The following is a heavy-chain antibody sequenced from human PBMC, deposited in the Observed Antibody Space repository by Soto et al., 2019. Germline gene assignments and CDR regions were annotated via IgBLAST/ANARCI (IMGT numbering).Heavy chain of an antibody. CDR3: AKDTYSRSWYF. CDR2: IDKSGGDT. CDR1: GFTFTNYL. J-gene: IGHJ4*02. Sequence: EVQLLESGGDLVQPGGSLRLSCAASGFTFTNYLMTWVRQAPGKGLEWVSSIDKSGGDTYYADSVKGRFTISRDNSKNTLYLHMNGLSAEDTALYYCAKDTYSRSWYFWGQGTLVTVSS. V-gene: IGHV3-23*05. D-gene: IGHD2-2*01.